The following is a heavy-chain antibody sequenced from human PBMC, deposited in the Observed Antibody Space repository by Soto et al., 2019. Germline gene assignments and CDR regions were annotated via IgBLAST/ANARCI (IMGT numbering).Heavy chain of an antibody. V-gene: IGHV4-34*01. CDR1: GGSFSGYY. CDR2: INHSGGT. J-gene: IGHJ6*02. Sequence: SETLSLTCAVYGGSFSGYYWSWIRQPPGKGLEWIGEINHSGGTNYNPSLKSRVTISVDTSKNQFSLKLSSVTAADTAVYYCASLVRGVIPYYYYYGMDIWGQGTTVTVSS. D-gene: IGHD3-10*01. CDR3: ASLVRGVIPYYYYYGMDI.